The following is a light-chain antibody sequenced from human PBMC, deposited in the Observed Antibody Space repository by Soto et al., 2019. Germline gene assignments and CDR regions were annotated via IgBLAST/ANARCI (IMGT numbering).Light chain of an antibody. J-gene: IGLJ1*01. Sequence: QSALTQPASVSGSPGQSITISCTGTSSDVGGYNYVSWYQQHPGKAPQLMIYEVSNRPSGVSNRFSGSKSGNTASLTISGLQADDEADYYCSSYTSTSTLYDFGTGTKLTVL. CDR1: SSDVGGYNY. CDR2: EVS. CDR3: SSYTSTSTLYD. V-gene: IGLV2-14*01.